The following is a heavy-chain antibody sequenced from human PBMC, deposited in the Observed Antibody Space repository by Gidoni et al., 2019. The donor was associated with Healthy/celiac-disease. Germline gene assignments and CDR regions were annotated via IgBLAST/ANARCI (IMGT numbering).Heavy chain of an antibody. CDR2: IYYSGST. Sequence: QLQLQESGPGLVKPSETLSLTCTVSGGSISSSSYYWGWIRQPPGKGLEWIGSIYYSGSTYYNPSLKSRVTISVDTSKNQFSLKLSSVTAADTAVYYCARVTDTAMVFGYWGQGTLVTVSS. CDR1: GGSISSSSYY. V-gene: IGHV4-39*07. CDR3: ARVTDTAMVFGY. D-gene: IGHD5-18*01. J-gene: IGHJ4*02.